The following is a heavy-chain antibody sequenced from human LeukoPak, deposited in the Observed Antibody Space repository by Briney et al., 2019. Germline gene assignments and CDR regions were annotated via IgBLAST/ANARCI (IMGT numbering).Heavy chain of an antibody. CDR2: IYYSGST. J-gene: IGHJ4*02. CDR3: ARYDSSGFYQYYIDY. V-gene: IGHV4-39*07. D-gene: IGHD3-22*01. CDR1: GGSISSGSYY. Sequence: PSQTLSLTCTVSGGSISSGSYYWSWIRQPPGKGLEWIGSIYYSGSTYYNPSLKSRVTISVDTSKNQVSLKLTSVSAADTAVYYCARYDSSGFYQYYIDYWGQGTLVTVSS.